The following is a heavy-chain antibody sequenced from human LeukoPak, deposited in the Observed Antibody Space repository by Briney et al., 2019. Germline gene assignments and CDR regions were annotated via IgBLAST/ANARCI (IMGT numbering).Heavy chain of an antibody. CDR2: ISYDGNSG. Sequence: GGSLRLSCAASGFTFSSYAMHWVRQTPGKGLEWVAGISYDGNSGHYADSVKGRFTISRDNSKNTLYVQMDSLRADDTAVYYCARTRDGYNVIDSWGQGTLVTVSS. CDR1: GFTFSSYA. D-gene: IGHD5-24*01. CDR3: ARTRDGYNVIDS. J-gene: IGHJ5*01. V-gene: IGHV3-30*04.